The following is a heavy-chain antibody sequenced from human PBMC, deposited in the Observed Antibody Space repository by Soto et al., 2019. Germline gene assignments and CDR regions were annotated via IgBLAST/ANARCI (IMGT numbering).Heavy chain of an antibody. CDR1: GFSFRSYW. J-gene: IGHJ6*02. Sequence: EVQLVESGGGLVQPGGSLRLCCVASGFSFRSYWMTWVRQAPGKGLEWVANINQDGSEKYYVDSVKGRFTFSRDNAKNSVYLQMNSLRVEDTPVYYCARAHPLNNYYAMDVWGQGTTVTVSS. CDR2: INQDGSEK. V-gene: IGHV3-7*01. CDR3: ARAHPLNNYYAMDV.